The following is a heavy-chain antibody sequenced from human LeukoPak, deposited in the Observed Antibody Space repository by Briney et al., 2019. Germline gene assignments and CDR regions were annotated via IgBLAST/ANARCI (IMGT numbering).Heavy chain of an antibody. CDR1: GFTVSNIY. CDR2: IHSGGIT. Sequence: PGGSLRLSCAASGFTVSNIYMSWVRQAPGTGLEWGSIIHSGGITHYADFVKGRFAISRDNSKNTLYLQMNSLRAEDTAVYYCVRDRGIASTGGYGMDVWGRGTTVTVSS. J-gene: IGHJ6*02. CDR3: VRDRGIASTGGYGMDV. D-gene: IGHD6-13*01. V-gene: IGHV3-53*01.